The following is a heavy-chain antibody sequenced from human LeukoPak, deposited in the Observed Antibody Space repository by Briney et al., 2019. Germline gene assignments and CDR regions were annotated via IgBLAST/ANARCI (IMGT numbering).Heavy chain of an antibody. CDR1: GGSFSGYY. V-gene: IGHV4-34*01. Sequence: SETLSLTCAVYGGSFSGYYWSWIRQPPGKGLEWIGEINHSGSANYNPSLKSRVTISVDTSKNQFSLKLSSVTAADTAVYYCARETSRDFWSGYYFDYWGQGTLVTVSS. J-gene: IGHJ4*02. CDR3: ARETSRDFWSGYYFDY. CDR2: INHSGSA. D-gene: IGHD3-3*01.